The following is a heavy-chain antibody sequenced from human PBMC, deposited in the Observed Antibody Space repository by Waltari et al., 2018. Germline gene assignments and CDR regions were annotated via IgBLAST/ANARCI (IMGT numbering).Heavy chain of an antibody. J-gene: IGHJ4*02. V-gene: IGHV1-2*02. CDR2: INPNNGAT. Sequence: QVQLVQSGAEVKKPGASVKVSCKPSGYRFTGYFMHWIRRAPGQSLEWMGWINPNNGATKSAQKFEGRVTLTRDTSTSTVFMELSGLTSDDTAVYYCARDANMVEMAPFYPDYWGQGSLVTVSS. CDR1: GYRFTGYF. CDR3: ARDANMVEMAPFYPDY. D-gene: IGHD2-8*01.